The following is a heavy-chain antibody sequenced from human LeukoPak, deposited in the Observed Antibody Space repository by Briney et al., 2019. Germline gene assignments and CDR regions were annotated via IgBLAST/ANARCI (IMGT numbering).Heavy chain of an antibody. D-gene: IGHD3-22*01. CDR2: IIPILGIA. CDR1: GGTFSSYA. J-gene: IGHJ3*02. CDR3: ETNYYDSSGPDAFDI. V-gene: IGHV1-69*04. Sequence: SVKVSCKASGGTFSSYAISWVRQAPGQGLEWMGRIIPILGIANYAQKFQGRVTITADRSTSTAYMELSSLRSEDTAVYYCETNYYDSSGPDAFDIWGQGTMVTVSS.